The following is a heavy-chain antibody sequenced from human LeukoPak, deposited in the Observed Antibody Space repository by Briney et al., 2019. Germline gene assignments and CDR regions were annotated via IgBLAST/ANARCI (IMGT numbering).Heavy chain of an antibody. CDR1: GGSISSYY. V-gene: IGHV4-59*01. CDR3: ARYSRGSPFDY. J-gene: IGHJ4*02. Sequence: PSETLSLTCTVSGGSISSYYWSWIRQPPGKGLEWIGYIYYSGSTNYNPSLKGQVTISIDTSKNQFSLKLSSVTAADTAVYYCARYSRGSPFDYWGQGTLVTVSS. CDR2: IYYSGST. D-gene: IGHD2-21*01.